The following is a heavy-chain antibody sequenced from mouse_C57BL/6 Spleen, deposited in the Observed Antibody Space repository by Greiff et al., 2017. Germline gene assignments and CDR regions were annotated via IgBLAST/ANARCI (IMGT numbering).Heavy chain of an antibody. J-gene: IGHJ2*01. CDR3: ARKAYDYGSSYYFDY. CDR1: GYAFTNYL. V-gene: IGHV1-54*01. CDR2: INPGSGGT. D-gene: IGHD1-1*01. Sequence: QVQLQQSGAELVRPGTSVKVSCKASGYAFTNYLIEWVKQRPGQGLEWIGVINPGSGGTNYNEKFKGKATLTADKSSSTAYMQLSSLTSEDSAVYFCARKAYDYGSSYYFDYWGQGTTLTVSS.